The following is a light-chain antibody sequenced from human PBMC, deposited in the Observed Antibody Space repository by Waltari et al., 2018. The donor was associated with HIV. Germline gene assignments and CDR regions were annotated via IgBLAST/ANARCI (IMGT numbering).Light chain of an antibody. J-gene: IGLJ2*01. Sequence: SALTQPASVSGSLGQSITISCTGASSDVGAYNYVSWYQQHPGKAPKVMIFEVSNRPSGVSDRFSGSKSGNTASLTISGVQPEDEADYYCSSYTTSNSHVVFGGGTKVTVL. CDR2: EVS. CDR3: SSYTTSNSHVV. CDR1: SSDVGAYNY. V-gene: IGLV2-14*01.